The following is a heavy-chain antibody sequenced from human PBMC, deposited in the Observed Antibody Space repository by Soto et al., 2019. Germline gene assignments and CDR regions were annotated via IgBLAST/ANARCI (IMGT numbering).Heavy chain of an antibody. J-gene: IGHJ6*02. Sequence: GGSLRLSCAASGFTFDGYTMHWVRQAPGKGLEWVSLIRWDGGSTYYADSVKGRFTISRDNSKNSLYLQMNSLRTEDTAVFEYPKVRTNSYLDNGKDVWGQGTPVTVSS. V-gene: IGHV3-43*01. CDR1: GFTFDGYT. CDR2: IRWDGGST. D-gene: IGHD2-2*01. CDR3: PKVRTNSYLDNGKDV.